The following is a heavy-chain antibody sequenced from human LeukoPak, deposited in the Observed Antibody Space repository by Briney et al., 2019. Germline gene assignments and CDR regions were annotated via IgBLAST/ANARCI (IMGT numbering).Heavy chain of an antibody. CDR2: ISSSSSYI. Sequence: GGSLRLSCAASGFTFSSYSMNWVRQAPGKGLEWVSSISSSSSYIYCADSVKGRFTISRDNAKNSLYLQMNSLRAEDTAVYYCARVSTYSRENLRWGQGTLVTVSS. CDR1: GFTFSSYS. J-gene: IGHJ4*02. D-gene: IGHD6-13*01. V-gene: IGHV3-21*01. CDR3: ARVSTYSRENLR.